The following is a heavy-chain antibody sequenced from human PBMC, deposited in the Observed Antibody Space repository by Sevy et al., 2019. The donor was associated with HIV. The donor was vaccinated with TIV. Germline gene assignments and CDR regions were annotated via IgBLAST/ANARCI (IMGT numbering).Heavy chain of an antibody. V-gene: IGHV3-7*03. D-gene: IGHD2-2*01. CDR1: GFTFSSYG. CDR3: AAGGYCSSTSCPLNYYYYGMDV. J-gene: IGHJ6*02. Sequence: GGSLRLSCAASGFTFSSYGMHWVRQAPGKGLEWVDNIKQDGSEKYYVDTVKGRFTISRDNAKNSLYLQINSLRAEDTAVYYCAAGGYCSSTSCPLNYYYYGMDVWGQGTTVTVSS. CDR2: IKQDGSEK.